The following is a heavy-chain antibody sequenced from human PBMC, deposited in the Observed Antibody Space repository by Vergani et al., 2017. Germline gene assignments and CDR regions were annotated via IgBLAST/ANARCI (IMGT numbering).Heavy chain of an antibody. Sequence: QVQLQESGPGLVKPSETLSLTCAVSGYSISSGYYWGWIRQPPGKGLEWIGSIYHSGSTYYNPSHKSRVTISVDTSKNQFSLKLSSVHAADTAVYYCARRTVDLLLKAFDIWGQGTMVTVSS. CDR2: IYHSGST. CDR1: GYSISSGYY. D-gene: IGHD3/OR15-3a*01. V-gene: IGHV4-38-2*01. J-gene: IGHJ3*02. CDR3: ARRTVDLLLKAFDI.